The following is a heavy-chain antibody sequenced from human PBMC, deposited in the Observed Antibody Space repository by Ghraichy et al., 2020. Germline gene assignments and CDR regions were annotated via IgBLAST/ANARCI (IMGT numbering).Heavy chain of an antibody. CDR2: IYYSGST. D-gene: IGHD3-10*01. J-gene: IGHJ4*02. V-gene: IGHV4-39*01. Sequence: TLSLTCTVSGGSISSSSYYWGWIRQPPGKGLEWIGSIYYSGSTYYNPSLKSRVTISVDTSKNQFSLKLSSVTAADTAVYYCARQVRGLVGYFDYWGQGTLVTVSS. CDR1: GGSISSSSYY. CDR3: ARQVRGLVGYFDY.